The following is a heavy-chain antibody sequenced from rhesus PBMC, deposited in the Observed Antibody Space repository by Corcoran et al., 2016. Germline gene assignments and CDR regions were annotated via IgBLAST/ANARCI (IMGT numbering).Heavy chain of an antibody. D-gene: IGHD4-29*01. CDR1: GGPISSNY. Sequence: QLQLQESGPGMVKPSETLSLTCAVSGGPISSNYWSRFRPPPGKGLEWIGRISGSGGTPAYNPSLKIRVPISTATYKNQFSLRLTSVTAADTAVYYCARGSSVLYNRFGVWGAGVLVTVSS. V-gene: IGHV4-173*01. J-gene: IGHJ5-1*01. CDR2: ISGSGGTP. CDR3: ARGSSVLYNRFGV.